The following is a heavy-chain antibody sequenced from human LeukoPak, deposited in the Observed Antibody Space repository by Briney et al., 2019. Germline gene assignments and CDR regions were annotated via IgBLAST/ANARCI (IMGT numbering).Heavy chain of an antibody. J-gene: IGHJ4*02. CDR1: GGSISRYY. V-gene: IGHV4-59*01. Sequence: PSETLSLTCAVSGGSISRYYRSWIRQPPGKGLEWLGYISYSGSTNYNPSLKSRVTISVDTSKNQFSLKLSSVTAADTAVYYCARDADTSSHFDYWGQGTLVTVSS. CDR2: ISYSGST. D-gene: IGHD2-2*01. CDR3: ARDADTSSHFDY.